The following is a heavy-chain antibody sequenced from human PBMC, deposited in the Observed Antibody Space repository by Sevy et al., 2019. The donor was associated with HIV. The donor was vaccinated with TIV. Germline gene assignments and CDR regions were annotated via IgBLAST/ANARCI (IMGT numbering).Heavy chain of an antibody. V-gene: IGHV3-21*01. J-gene: IGHJ4*02. Sequence: GGSLRLSCAVSGFNFSNYSMDWVRQAPGKGLEWVSSISSSGSYIYYSDSLKGRITISRDNAKNSVYLQMNSLRAEDTAVYYCASQFDYWGQGTLVTVFS. CDR3: ASQFDY. CDR1: GFNFSNYS. CDR2: ISSSGSYI.